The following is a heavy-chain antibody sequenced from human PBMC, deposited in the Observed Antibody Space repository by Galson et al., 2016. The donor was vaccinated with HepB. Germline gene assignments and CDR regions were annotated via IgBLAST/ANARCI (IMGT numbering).Heavy chain of an antibody. CDR1: GYSFTKYA. V-gene: IGHV1-3*01. CDR2: INADDGTT. D-gene: IGHD3-16*01. J-gene: IGHJ4*02. CDR3: ARNLIGGADFDY. Sequence: SVKVSCKASGYSFTKYAMHWVRQAPGHRLEWMGWINADDGTTQYSQRFQDRVTITRETSANTAYMELSSLRSEDTAVYYCARNLIGGADFDYWGQGTLVPVSS.